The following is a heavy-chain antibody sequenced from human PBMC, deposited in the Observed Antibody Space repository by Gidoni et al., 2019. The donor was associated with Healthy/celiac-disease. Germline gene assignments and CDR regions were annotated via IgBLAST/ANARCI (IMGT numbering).Heavy chain of an antibody. Sequence: QLQLQESGPGLVKPSETLSRTCTVSGSSISSSSYYWGCIRQPPGKGLGWIGSIYYSGSTYYNPSLKSRVTISVDTSKIQFSLKLSSVTAADTAVYYCARDPQTYYYDSSGYYGDAFDIWGQGTMVTVSS. CDR2: IYYSGST. J-gene: IGHJ3*02. CDR3: ARDPQTYYYDSSGYYGDAFDI. D-gene: IGHD3-22*01. CDR1: GSSISSSSYY. V-gene: IGHV4-39*07.